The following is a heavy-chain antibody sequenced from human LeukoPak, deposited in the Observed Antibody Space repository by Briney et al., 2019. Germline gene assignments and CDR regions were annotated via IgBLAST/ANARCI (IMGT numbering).Heavy chain of an antibody. CDR1: GFIVSNSY. Sequence: TGGSLRLSCAASGFIVSNSYMSWVRQAPGKGLEWVSAISGSGGSTYYADSVKGRFTISRDNSKNTLYLQINSLRAEDTALYYCAKDLDYYGSGTAQIDYWGQGTLVTVSS. V-gene: IGHV3-23*01. J-gene: IGHJ4*02. CDR3: AKDLDYYGSGTAQIDY. D-gene: IGHD3-10*01. CDR2: ISGSGGST.